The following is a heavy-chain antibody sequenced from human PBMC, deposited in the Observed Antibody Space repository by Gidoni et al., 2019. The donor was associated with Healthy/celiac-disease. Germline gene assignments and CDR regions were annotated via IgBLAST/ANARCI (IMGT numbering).Heavy chain of an antibody. D-gene: IGHD6-13*01. CDR2: INHSGST. CDR3: ARGAAAGTLH. V-gene: IGHV4-34*01. CDR1: GGSFSGYY. J-gene: IGHJ4*02. Sequence: QVQLQQWGAGLLKPSETLSLTCAVYGGSFSGYYWSWIRQPPGKGLEWIGEINHSGSTNYNPSLKSRVTISVDTSKNQFSLKLSSVTAADTAVYYCARGAAAGTLHWGQGTLVTVSS.